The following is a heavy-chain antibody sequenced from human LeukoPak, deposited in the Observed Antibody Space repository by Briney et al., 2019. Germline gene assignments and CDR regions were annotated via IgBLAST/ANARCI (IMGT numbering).Heavy chain of an antibody. CDR1: GFTFSSYS. V-gene: IGHV3-48*01. D-gene: IGHD7-27*01. CDR2: ISSSSSTI. CDR3: ASYLGPPFEY. J-gene: IGHJ4*02. Sequence: GGSLRLSCAASGFTFSSYSMNWVRQAPGKGLEWVSYISSSSSTIYYAHSVKGRFTISRDNAKNSLYLQMNSLRAEDTAVYYCASYLGPPFEYWGQGTLVTVSS.